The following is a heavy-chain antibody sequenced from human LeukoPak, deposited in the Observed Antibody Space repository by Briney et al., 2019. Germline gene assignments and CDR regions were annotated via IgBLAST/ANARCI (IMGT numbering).Heavy chain of an antibody. CDR3: ARTGNPGPDYFDY. J-gene: IGHJ4*02. D-gene: IGHD4-23*01. CDR1: GGTFSSYA. CDR2: IIPILGIA. V-gene: IGHV1-69*04. Sequence: SVKVSCKASGGTFSSYAISWVRQAPGQGLEWMGRIIPILGIANYAQKFQGRVTITADKSTSTAYMELSSLRSEDTAVYYCARTGNPGPDYFDYWGQGTLVTVSS.